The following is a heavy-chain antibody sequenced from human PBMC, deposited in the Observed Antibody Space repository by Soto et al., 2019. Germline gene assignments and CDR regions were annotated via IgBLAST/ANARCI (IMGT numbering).Heavy chain of an antibody. CDR1: GFTFRTYS. Sequence: EVQLLESGGALVQPGGSLRLSCVASGFTFRTYSMSWVRQVPGKGLEWVSVVSGGGGSTYYAGSVRGRFTISRDNSKNTLYLQMNNLRDEDTAVYYCAKDLHCGGGTCQRSYFDQWGQGTPVTVSS. CDR2: VSGGGGST. D-gene: IGHD2-15*01. V-gene: IGHV3-23*01. CDR3: AKDLHCGGGTCQRSYFDQ. J-gene: IGHJ4*02.